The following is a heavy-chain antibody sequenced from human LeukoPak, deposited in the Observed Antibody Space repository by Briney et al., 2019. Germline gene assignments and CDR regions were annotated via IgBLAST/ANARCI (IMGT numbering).Heavy chain of an antibody. CDR2: ISSDGSST. Sequence: GGSLRLSCAASGFILNNYWMHWVRQAPGKGLVWVSRISSDGSSTNYADSVKGRFTISRDNAKNTLYLQMNSLRAEDTAVYYCARAWGSADYWGQGTLVTVSS. CDR1: GFILNNYW. J-gene: IGHJ4*02. CDR3: ARAWGSADY. V-gene: IGHV3-74*01. D-gene: IGHD7-27*01.